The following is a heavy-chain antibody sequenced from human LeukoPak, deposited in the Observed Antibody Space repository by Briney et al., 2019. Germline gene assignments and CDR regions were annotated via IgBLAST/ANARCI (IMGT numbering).Heavy chain of an antibody. Sequence: ASVKVSCKASGGTFSSYAISWVRQAPGQGLEWMGGIIPIFGTANYAQKFQGRVTITADKSTSTAYMELSSLRSEDTAVYYCAGGWELRNELDYWGQGTLVTVSS. J-gene: IGHJ4*02. CDR3: AGGWELRNELDY. D-gene: IGHD1-26*01. CDR2: IIPIFGTA. CDR1: GGTFSSYA. V-gene: IGHV1-69*06.